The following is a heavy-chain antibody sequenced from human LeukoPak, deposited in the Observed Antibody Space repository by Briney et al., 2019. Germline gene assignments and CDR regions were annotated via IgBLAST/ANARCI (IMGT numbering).Heavy chain of an antibody. D-gene: IGHD6-19*01. Sequence: ASVKISCKASGYTITGYYMHWVRQAPGQGLEWMGWINPNSGGTNYAQKFQGRVTMTRDTSISTAYMELSRLRSDDTAVYYCARGSKRSQRYSSGPGGYWGQGTLVTVSS. CDR3: ARGSKRSQRYSSGPGGY. CDR1: GYTITGYY. J-gene: IGHJ4*02. V-gene: IGHV1-2*02. CDR2: INPNSGGT.